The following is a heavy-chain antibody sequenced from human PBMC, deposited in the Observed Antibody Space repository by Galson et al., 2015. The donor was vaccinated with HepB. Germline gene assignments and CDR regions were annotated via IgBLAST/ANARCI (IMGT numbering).Heavy chain of an antibody. CDR2: INPSGGST. Sequence: SVKVSCKASGYTFTSYYMHWVRQAPGQGLEWMGIINPSGGSTSYAQKFQGRVTMTRDTSTSTVYMELSSLRSEDTAVYYCARDPNLIQLGPRYYFDYWGQGTLVTVSS. CDR3: ARDPNLIQLGPRYYFDY. CDR1: GYTFTSYY. J-gene: IGHJ4*02. D-gene: IGHD5-18*01. V-gene: IGHV1-46*01.